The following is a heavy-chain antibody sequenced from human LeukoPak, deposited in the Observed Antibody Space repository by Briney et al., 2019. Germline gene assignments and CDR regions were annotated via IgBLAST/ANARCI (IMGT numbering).Heavy chain of an antibody. CDR3: AKAGGMVVVVAAMTDY. Sequence: PGGSLRLSCAASGFTFSSYAMSWVRQAPGKGLEWVSAISGSGGSTYYADSVKGRFTISRDNSKNTLYLQMNSLRAEATAVYYCAKAGGMVVVVAAMTDYWGQGTLVTVSS. CDR2: ISGSGGST. V-gene: IGHV3-23*01. D-gene: IGHD2-15*01. J-gene: IGHJ4*02. CDR1: GFTFSSYA.